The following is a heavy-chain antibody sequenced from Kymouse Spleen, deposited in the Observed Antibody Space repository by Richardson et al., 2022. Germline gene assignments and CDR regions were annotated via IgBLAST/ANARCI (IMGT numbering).Heavy chain of an antibody. CDR2: INWNGGST. J-gene: IGHJ6*02. CDR1: GFTFDDYG. V-gene: IGHV3-20*d01. Sequence: EVQLVESGGGVVRPGGSLRLSCAASGFTFDDYGMSWVRQAPGKGLEWVSGINWNGGSTGYADSVKGRFTISRDNAKNSLYLQMNSLRAEDTALYYCARDPPSGGSVYYYYYGMDVWGQGTTVTVSS. CDR3: ARDPPSGGSVYYYYYGMDV. D-gene: IGHD2-15*01.